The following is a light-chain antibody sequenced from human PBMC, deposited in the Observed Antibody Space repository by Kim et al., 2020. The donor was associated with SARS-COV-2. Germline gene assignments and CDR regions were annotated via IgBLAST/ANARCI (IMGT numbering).Light chain of an antibody. Sequence: ASTGDRVTITCRASQGISSYLAWYQQKPGKAPKLLIYAASTLQSGVPSRFSGSGSGTDFTLTISCLQSEDFATYYCQQSYSTPFPFGPGTKVDIK. CDR1: QGISSY. J-gene: IGKJ3*01. V-gene: IGKV1-8*01. CDR3: QQSYSTPFP. CDR2: AAS.